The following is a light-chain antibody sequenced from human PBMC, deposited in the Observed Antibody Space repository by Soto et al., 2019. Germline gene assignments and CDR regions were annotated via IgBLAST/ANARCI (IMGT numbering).Light chain of an antibody. CDR2: DVG. Sequence: QSVLTQPASVSGSPGQSITIAWTGTSSDIGGDNFVSWYQQHPGKAPKLLIYDVGNRPSGVSNRFSGSKSGNTASLTISGLQAEDAANYYCNSYSTVSPYVFGTGTKLTVL. CDR3: NSYSTVSPYV. V-gene: IGLV2-14*01. CDR1: SSDIGGDNF. J-gene: IGLJ1*01.